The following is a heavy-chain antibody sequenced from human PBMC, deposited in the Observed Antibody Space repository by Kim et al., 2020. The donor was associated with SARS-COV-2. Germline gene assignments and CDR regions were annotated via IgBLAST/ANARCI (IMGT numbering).Heavy chain of an antibody. CDR3: ARDGSSGSYSGLWYFD. J-gene: IGHJ2*01. D-gene: IGHD1-26*01. Sequence: SETLSLTCIVSGGSISSSSYYWGWIRQPPGKGLEWIGSIYYSGSTYYNPSLKSRVTMSVDTSKNQFSLKLNSVTTADTAVYHCARDGSSGSYSGLWYFD. CDR2: IYYSGST. V-gene: IGHV4-39*07. CDR1: GGSISSSSYY.